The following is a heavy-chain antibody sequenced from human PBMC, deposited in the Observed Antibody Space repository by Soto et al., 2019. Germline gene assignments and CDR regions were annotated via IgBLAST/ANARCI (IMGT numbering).Heavy chain of an antibody. CDR2: VYNSGST. CDR1: GGSVSGGSYC. D-gene: IGHD3-9*01. J-gene: IGHJ2*01. Sequence: QVQLQESGPGLVKPSETLSLTCTVSGGSVSGGSYCWSWIRQPPGKGLECIGYVYNSGSTTYNPSHKSRVTISVDTSKNQFPLGLSSVTAADTAVYYWARVPLTTYFDLWGRGTLVTVSS. CDR3: ARVPLTTYFDL. V-gene: IGHV4-61*01.